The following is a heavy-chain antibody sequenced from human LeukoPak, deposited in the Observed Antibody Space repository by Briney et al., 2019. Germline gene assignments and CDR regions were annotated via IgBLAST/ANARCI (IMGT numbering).Heavy chain of an antibody. D-gene: IGHD1-26*01. CDR2: INHSGST. Sequence: SETLSLTCAVYGGSFSGDYWSWIRQPPGKGLEWIGEINHSGSTNYNPSLKSRVTISVDTSKNQFSLKLSSVTAADTAVYYCARPRRGSYRPAFDIWGQGTMVTVSS. J-gene: IGHJ3*02. V-gene: IGHV4-34*01. CDR1: GGSFSGDY. CDR3: ARPRRGSYRPAFDI.